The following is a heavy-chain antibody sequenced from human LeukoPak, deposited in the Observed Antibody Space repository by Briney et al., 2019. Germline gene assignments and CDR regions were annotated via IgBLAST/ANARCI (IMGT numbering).Heavy chain of an antibody. CDR3: AKDRIPGMAMVRSYYFDY. V-gene: IGHV3-23*01. J-gene: IGHJ4*02. Sequence: PGGSLRLSCAASGFTFSSYAMSWVRQAPGKGLEWVSAISGSGGSTYYADSVKGRFTISRDNSKNTLYLQMNSLRAEDTAVYYCAKDRIPGMAMVRSYYFDYWGQGTLVTVSS. D-gene: IGHD3-10*01. CDR1: GFTFSSYA. CDR2: ISGSGGST.